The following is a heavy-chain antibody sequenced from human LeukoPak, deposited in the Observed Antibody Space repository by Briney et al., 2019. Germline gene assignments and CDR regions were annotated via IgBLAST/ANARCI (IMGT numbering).Heavy chain of an antibody. Sequence: GASVKVSCKASGYTFTSYGISWVRQAPGQGLEWMGWISAYNGNTNYAQKLQGRVTMTTDTSTSTAYMELRSLRSDDTAVYYCARNTQYYDFWSGYQPFDYWGQGTLVTVSS. CDR1: GYTFTSYG. J-gene: IGHJ4*02. CDR3: ARNTQYYDFWSGYQPFDY. V-gene: IGHV1-18*01. D-gene: IGHD3-3*01. CDR2: ISAYNGNT.